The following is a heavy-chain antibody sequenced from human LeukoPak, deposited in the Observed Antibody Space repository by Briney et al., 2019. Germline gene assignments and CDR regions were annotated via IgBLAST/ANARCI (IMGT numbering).Heavy chain of an antibody. J-gene: IGHJ4*02. D-gene: IGHD6-19*01. V-gene: IGHV3-23*01. CDR1: GVTLSNYA. CDR2: ISSSGSGGNT. CDR3: AKGLGSGWYLFEY. Sequence: GGSLRLSCVASGVTLSNYAMSWARQAPGKGLEWVSGISSSGSGGNTYYADSVKGRFTISRDDSKNTLYVQMNSLRAEDTAVYYCAKGLGSGWYLFEYWGQGTLVTVSS.